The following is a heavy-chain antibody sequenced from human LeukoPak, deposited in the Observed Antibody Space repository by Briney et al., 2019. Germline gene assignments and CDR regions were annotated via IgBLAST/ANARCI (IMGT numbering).Heavy chain of an antibody. CDR3: ARDPGGDNAY. CDR2: IFNDGST. J-gene: IGHJ4*02. Sequence: GGPLRLSCAASGSTVRSNYMSWVREAPGKALEWVSLIFNDGSTYYADSVKARFTISRDNSMDTLYLQMNSLRVEDTAVYYCARDPGGDNAYWGQGTLVTVSS. D-gene: IGHD4-17*01. CDR1: GSTVRSNY. V-gene: IGHV3-66*01.